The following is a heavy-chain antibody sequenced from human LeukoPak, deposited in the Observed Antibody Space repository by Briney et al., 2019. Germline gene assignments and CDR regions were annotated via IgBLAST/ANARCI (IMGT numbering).Heavy chain of an antibody. D-gene: IGHD3-22*01. CDR1: GGTFSSYA. Sequence: ASVKVSCKASGGTFSSYAISRVRQAPGQGLEWMGWINPNSGGTNYAQKFQGRVTMTRDTSISTAYMELSRLRSDDTAVYYCAREYYDSSGTVDYWGQGTLVTVSS. CDR3: AREYYDSSGTVDY. J-gene: IGHJ4*02. CDR2: INPNSGGT. V-gene: IGHV1-2*02.